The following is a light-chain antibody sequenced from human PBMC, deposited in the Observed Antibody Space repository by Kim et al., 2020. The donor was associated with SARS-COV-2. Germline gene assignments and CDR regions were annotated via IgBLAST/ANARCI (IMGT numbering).Light chain of an antibody. CDR3: QVWDSSSDHRVV. Sequence: SYELTQPPSVSVAPVKTARVSCGGNRIGSKSVHWYQQKSGQAPVLVIYYDSDRPSGIPERFSGSNSGNTATLTISRVEAGDEADYYCQVWDSSSDHRVVFGGGTKVTVL. CDR1: RIGSKS. CDR2: YDS. V-gene: IGLV3-21*04. J-gene: IGLJ2*01.